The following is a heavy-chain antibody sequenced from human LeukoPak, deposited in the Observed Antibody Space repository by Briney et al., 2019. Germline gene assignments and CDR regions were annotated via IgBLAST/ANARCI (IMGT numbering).Heavy chain of an antibody. CDR3: ARDHSAKIAVAGIVWYFDL. CDR1: GYTFTGYY. Sequence: ASVKVSCKASGYTFTGYYMHWVRQAPGQGLEWMGWINPNSGGTNYAQKFQGRVTMTRDTSISTAYMELRSLRSDDTAVYYCARDHSAKIAVAGIVWYFDLWGRGTLVTVSS. J-gene: IGHJ2*01. D-gene: IGHD6-19*01. V-gene: IGHV1-2*02. CDR2: INPNSGGT.